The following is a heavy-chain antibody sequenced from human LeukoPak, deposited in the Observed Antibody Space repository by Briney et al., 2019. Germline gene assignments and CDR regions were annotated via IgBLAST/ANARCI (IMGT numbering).Heavy chain of an antibody. J-gene: IGHJ4*02. CDR2: ISGSGGNT. V-gene: IGHV3-23*01. CDR1: GFNLSDYW. Sequence: GGSLRLSCRASGFNLSDYWMHWVRQAPGKGLEWVSAISGSGGNTYYADSVKGRFTISRDNSKNTLYLQMNSLRAEDTALYYCAKDRTWGLDYWGQGTLVTVSS. D-gene: IGHD7-27*01. CDR3: AKDRTWGLDY.